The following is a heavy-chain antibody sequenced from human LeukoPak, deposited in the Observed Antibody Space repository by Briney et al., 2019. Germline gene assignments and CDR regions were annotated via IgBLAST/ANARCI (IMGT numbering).Heavy chain of an antibody. J-gene: IGHJ4*02. CDR3: ASEPTDPIDY. Sequence: PGGSLRLSCAASGFTFSSYELSWVRQAPGKGLEWVSYISSSGSTIYYADSVKGRFTISRDNAKNSLYLQMNSLRAEDTAVYYCASEPTDPIDYWGQGTLVAVSS. CDR2: ISSSGSTI. V-gene: IGHV3-48*03. CDR1: GFTFSSYE.